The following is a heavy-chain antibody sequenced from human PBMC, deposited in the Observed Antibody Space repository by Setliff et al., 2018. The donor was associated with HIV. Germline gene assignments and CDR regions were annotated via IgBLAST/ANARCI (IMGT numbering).Heavy chain of an antibody. J-gene: IGHJ5*02. D-gene: IGHD5-12*01. V-gene: IGHV4-61*02. CDR1: GGSISSGTSY. CDR3: ARDGAQVDSGYGVWGWFDP. Sequence: SETLSLTCTVSGGSISSGTSYWGWIRQPAEKGLEWIGRIYTSGSTNYTPSLKSRVSISVDTSKNRFSLKLSSVTAADTAVYYCARDGAQVDSGYGVWGWFDPWGQGILVTVSS. CDR2: IYTSGST.